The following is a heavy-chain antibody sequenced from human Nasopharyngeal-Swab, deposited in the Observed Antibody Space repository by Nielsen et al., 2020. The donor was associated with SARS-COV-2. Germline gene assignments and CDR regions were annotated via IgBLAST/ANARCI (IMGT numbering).Heavy chain of an antibody. D-gene: IGHD4-17*01. CDR2: INHSGST. CDR1: GGSFSGYY. J-gene: IGHJ4*02. CDR3: ARGNGAFDY. V-gene: IGHV4-34*01. Sequence: ETLSLTCAVYGGSFSGYYWSWTRQPPGKGLEWIGEINHSGSTNYNPSLKSRVTISVDTSKNQFSLKLSSVTAADTAVYYCARGNGAFDYWGQGTLVTVSS.